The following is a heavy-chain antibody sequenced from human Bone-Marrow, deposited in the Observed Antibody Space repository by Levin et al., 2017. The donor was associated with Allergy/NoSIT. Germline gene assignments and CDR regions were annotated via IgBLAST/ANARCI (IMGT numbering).Heavy chain of an antibody. D-gene: IGHD3-3*01. CDR2: ISGSGGST. CDR3: AKDPRFSGSPNYFDY. Sequence: PGGSLRLSCAASGFTFSSYAMSWVRQAPGKGLEWVSAISGSGGSTYYADSVKGRFTISRDNSKNTLYLQMNSLRAEDTAVYYCAKDPRFSGSPNYFDYWGQGTLVTVSS. CDR1: GFTFSSYA. J-gene: IGHJ4*02. V-gene: IGHV3-23*01.